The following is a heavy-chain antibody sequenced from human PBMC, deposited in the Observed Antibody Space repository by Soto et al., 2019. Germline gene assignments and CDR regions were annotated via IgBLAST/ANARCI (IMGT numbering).Heavy chain of an antibody. D-gene: IGHD6-19*01. V-gene: IGHV3-64D*06. CDR3: VKEGYMRSDWYGQFDY. CDR2: ISSYGADT. J-gene: IGHJ4*02. Sequence: GGSLRLSCSASGFTFNSYAMHWVRQAPGKGLEFLSAISSYGADTYYADSVKGRFAISRDNSKNTLYLQMSSLRAEDTALYYCVKEGYMRSDWYGQFDYWGQGALVTVSS. CDR1: GFTFNSYA.